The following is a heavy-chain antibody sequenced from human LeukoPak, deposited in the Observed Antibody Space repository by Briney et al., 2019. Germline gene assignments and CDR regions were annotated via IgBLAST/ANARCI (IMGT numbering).Heavy chain of an antibody. D-gene: IGHD3-22*01. CDR2: INTNSGGT. Sequence: ASVKVSCKASGYTFTVYFMHWVRQAPGQGLEWMGWINTNSGGTNYAQKFQGRVTMTRDTSISTAYMELSRLRSDDAAVYYCARELNYDSSGYYFDYWGQGTLVTVSS. V-gene: IGHV1-2*02. CDR3: ARELNYDSSGYYFDY. CDR1: GYTFTVYF. J-gene: IGHJ4*02.